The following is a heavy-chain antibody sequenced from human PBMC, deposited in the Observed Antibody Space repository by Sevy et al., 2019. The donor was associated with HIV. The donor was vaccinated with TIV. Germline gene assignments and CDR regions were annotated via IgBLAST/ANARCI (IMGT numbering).Heavy chain of an antibody. J-gene: IGHJ4*02. CDR2: LKHKAYGGTL. D-gene: IGHD1-1*01. CDR1: GFTFGDYA. Sequence: GGSLRLSCTGSGFTFGDYAMCWVRQAPGKGLEWVAFLKHKAYGGTLDYAASVKGRFSISRDDSKSIAHLQMNDLKTEDTAIYYSTRWKGAQSIFDYWGQGALVTVSS. CDR3: TRWKGAQSIFDY. V-gene: IGHV3-49*04.